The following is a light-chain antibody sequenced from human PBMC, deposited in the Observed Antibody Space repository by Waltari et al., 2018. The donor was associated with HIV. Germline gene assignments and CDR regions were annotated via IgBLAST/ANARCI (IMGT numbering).Light chain of an antibody. CDR2: DVS. CDR3: SSYTANSRI. J-gene: IGLJ2*01. Sequence: QSALTQPASVSGSLGQSITISCTGTSSDVGGHNSVSWYQQHPGKAPKLLISDVSNAPSGVSNRFSGSKSCNTASLTSSGLQAEDEADYYCSSYTANSRIFGGGTRLTVL. CDR1: SSDVGGHNS. V-gene: IGLV2-14*03.